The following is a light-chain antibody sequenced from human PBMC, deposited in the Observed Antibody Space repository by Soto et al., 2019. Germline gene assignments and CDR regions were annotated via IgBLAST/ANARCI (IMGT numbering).Light chain of an antibody. CDR2: RNN. CDR3: CSYAGSNTWL. Sequence: QSVLNQPPSASGAPGQTVTISCSGSNSNIGSNYVYWYQHLPGTAPKALVYRNNLRPSGVPDRFSGSKSGNTASLTISGLQAEDESDYYCCSYAGSNTWLFGGGTKLTVL. CDR1: NSNIGSNY. V-gene: IGLV1-47*01. J-gene: IGLJ3*02.